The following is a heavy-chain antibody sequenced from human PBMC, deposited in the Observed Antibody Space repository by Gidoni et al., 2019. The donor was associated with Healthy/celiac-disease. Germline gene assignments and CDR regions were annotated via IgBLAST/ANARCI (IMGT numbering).Heavy chain of an antibody. V-gene: IGHV3-21*01. D-gene: IGHD2-15*01. CDR3: ARDCSGGSCYSR. CDR2: ISSSSSYI. Sequence: EVQLVESGRPLVKPGGSLRLSCAASGFTFISYSMNWVRQAPGKGLEWGSSISSSSSYIDNADSVKGRFTISRDNAKNSLYLQMNSLRAEDTAVYYCARDCSGGSCYSRWGQGTLVTVSS. J-gene: IGHJ4*02. CDR1: GFTFISYS.